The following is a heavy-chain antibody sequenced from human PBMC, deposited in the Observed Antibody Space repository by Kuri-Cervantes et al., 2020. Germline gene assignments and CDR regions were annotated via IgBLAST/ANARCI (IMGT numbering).Heavy chain of an antibody. CDR2: ISSSSSYI. D-gene: IGHD6-19*01. J-gene: IGHJ5*02. V-gene: IGHV3-21*01. Sequence: GESLKSSCAASGFTFSSYSMNWVRQAPGKGLEWVSCISSSSSYIYYADSVKGRFTISRDNAKNSLYLQMNSLRVEDTAVYYCASDRTYSSGWNWFDPWGQGTLVTVSS. CDR1: GFTFSSYS. CDR3: ASDRTYSSGWNWFDP.